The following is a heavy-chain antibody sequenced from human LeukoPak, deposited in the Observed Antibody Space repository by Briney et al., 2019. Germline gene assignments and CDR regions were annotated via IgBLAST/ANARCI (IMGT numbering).Heavy chain of an antibody. D-gene: IGHD7-27*01. J-gene: IGHJ2*01. CDR1: GYTFPSHG. CDR3: ARSPGVSRFIWYFDL. CDR2: ISGHTGNT. Sequence: ASVKVSCKASGYTFPSHGISWVRQAPGQGLEWLGWISGHTGNTNYGQKFRGRVTMTTDTSTSTAYMELRSLRSDDTAVYYCARSPGVSRFIWYFDLWGRGTLVTVSS. V-gene: IGHV1-18*01.